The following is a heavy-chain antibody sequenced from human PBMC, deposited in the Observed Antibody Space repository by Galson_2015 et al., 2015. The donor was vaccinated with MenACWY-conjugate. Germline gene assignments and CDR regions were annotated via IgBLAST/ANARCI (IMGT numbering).Heavy chain of an antibody. Sequence: SVKVSCKASGYTFTGHYLHWVRQAPGQGLEWMGWLHPNSANTNYAQNFQAWVTMTWDTSISTAYLEVSRLRSDDTAVYYCARQTADGCKLDFWGQGTLVTVSS. D-gene: IGHD5-24*01. J-gene: IGHJ4*02. CDR3: ARQTADGCKLDF. V-gene: IGHV1-2*04. CDR1: GYTFTGHY. CDR2: LHPNSANT.